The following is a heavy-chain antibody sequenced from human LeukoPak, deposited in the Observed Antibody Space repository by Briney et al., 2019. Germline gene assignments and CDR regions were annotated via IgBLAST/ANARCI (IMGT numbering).Heavy chain of an antibody. D-gene: IGHD2-15*01. J-gene: IGHJ6*03. CDR3: ARLPIYYYYYMDV. CDR1: GFSFSDYY. V-gene: IGHV3-11*04. Sequence: PGGSLRLSCAASGFSFSDYYMSWIRQAPGKGLEWVSYISSSGSTIYYADSVKGRFTTSRDNAKNSLYLQMNSLRAEDTAVYYCARLPIYYYYYMDVWGKGTTVTISS. CDR2: ISSSGSTI.